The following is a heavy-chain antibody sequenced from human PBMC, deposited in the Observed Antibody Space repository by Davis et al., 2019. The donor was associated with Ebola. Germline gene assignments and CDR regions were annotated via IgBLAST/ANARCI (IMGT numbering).Heavy chain of an antibody. J-gene: IGHJ4*02. CDR3: ARGYHDFWSGYYARPLDS. Sequence: ETLSLTCTVSGGSISSGDYYWTWIRQPTGKGLEWIGESNDSGSTNYNPSLKRRLTISVDTSKNQFSLRLTSVTAADTAVYYCARGYHDFWSGYYARPLDSWGQGSLVTVSS. V-gene: IGHV4-39*07. CDR1: GGSISSGDYY. D-gene: IGHD3-3*01. CDR2: SNDSGST.